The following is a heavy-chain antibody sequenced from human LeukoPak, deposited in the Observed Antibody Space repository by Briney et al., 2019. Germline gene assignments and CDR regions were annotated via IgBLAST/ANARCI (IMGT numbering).Heavy chain of an antibody. V-gene: IGHV3-30-3*01. J-gene: IGHJ4*02. CDR1: GFAFSSYA. CDR3: ARPPLKWELLVLGYFDY. Sequence: GRSLRLSCAASGFAFSSYAMHWVRQAPGKGLEWVAVISYDGSNKYYADSVKGRFTISRDNSKNTLYLQMNSLRAEDTAVYYCARPPLKWELLVLGYFDYWGQGTLVTVST. CDR2: ISYDGSNK. D-gene: IGHD1-26*01.